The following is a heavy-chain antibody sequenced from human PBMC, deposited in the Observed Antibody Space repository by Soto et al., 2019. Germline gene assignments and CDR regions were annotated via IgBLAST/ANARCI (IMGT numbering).Heavy chain of an antibody. V-gene: IGHV3-30*18. J-gene: IGHJ2*01. Sequence: EQLVESGGGTVQPGRSLRLSCAASGFTFSHYGMHWVRQAPGKGLEWVAVISYDEDNIYYADSVKGRFTISRDNSENTLYLQMNSLRPEDTGVYYCAKSGTKVTTFWYLDLWGRGTLVTASS. CDR2: ISYDEDNI. D-gene: IGHD4-17*01. CDR3: AKSGTKVTTFWYLDL. CDR1: GFTFSHYG.